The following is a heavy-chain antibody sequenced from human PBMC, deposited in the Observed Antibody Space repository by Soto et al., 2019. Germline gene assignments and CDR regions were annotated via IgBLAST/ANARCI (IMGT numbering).Heavy chain of an antibody. D-gene: IGHD3-10*01. Sequence: GGSLRLSCAASGFTFSSYSMNWVRQAPGKGLEWVSSISSSSSYIYYADSVKGRFTISRDNAKNSLYLQMNSLRAEDTAVYYCARDLGMYYYGSGSYYNLDYWGQGTLVTVSS. CDR2: ISSSSSYI. CDR3: ARDLGMYYYGSGSYYNLDY. CDR1: GFTFSSYS. J-gene: IGHJ4*02. V-gene: IGHV3-21*01.